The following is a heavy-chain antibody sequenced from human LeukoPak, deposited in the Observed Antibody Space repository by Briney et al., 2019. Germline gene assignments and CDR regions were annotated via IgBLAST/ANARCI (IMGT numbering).Heavy chain of an antibody. J-gene: IGHJ4*01. Sequence: GGYLRLSCAASGFTFSSYAMSWVRQAPGKGLEWVSAISGSGGSTNYADSVKGRFTISRDNSKNTLYLQMNSLRAEDTAVYYCAKAGIAVAGSGGWGXXTLVTVSS. V-gene: IGHV3-23*01. D-gene: IGHD6-19*01. CDR2: ISGSGGST. CDR1: GFTFSSYA. CDR3: AKAGIAVAGSGG.